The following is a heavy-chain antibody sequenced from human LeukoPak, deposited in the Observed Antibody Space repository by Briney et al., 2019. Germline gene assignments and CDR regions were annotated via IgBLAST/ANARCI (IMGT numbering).Heavy chain of an antibody. J-gene: IGHJ4*02. CDR3: ARSGGRY. D-gene: IGHD2-15*01. CDR2: IYYSGST. Sequence: SETLSLTCTVSGGSISSSSYYWGWIRQPPGKGLEWIGSIYYSGSTYYNPSLKSRVTISVDTSKNQFSLKLSSVTAADTAVYYCARSGGRYWGQGTLVTVSS. V-gene: IGHV4-39*01. CDR1: GGSISSSSYY.